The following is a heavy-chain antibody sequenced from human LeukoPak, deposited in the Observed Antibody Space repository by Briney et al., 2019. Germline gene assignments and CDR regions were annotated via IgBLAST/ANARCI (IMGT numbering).Heavy chain of an antibody. CDR2: LSDSGTGT. CDR1: GFTFSNFA. CDR3: AKALYFNSNYLGDS. J-gene: IGHJ4*01. Sequence: GGSLRLSCAASGFTFSNFAMSWVRQAPGRGLEWVSSLSDSGTGTFYTDSVKGRFTISSDTSKNTLFLQMNSLRAEDTDVYYCAKALYFNSNYLGDSWGHGALVTVSS. D-gene: IGHD3-16*01. V-gene: IGHV3-23*01.